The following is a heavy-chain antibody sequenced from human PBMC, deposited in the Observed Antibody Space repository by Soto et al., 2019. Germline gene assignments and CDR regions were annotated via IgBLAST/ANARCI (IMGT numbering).Heavy chain of an antibody. CDR3: ARIAVSTSWVNYGMDV. D-gene: IGHD2-15*01. V-gene: IGHV5-10-1*01. J-gene: IGHJ6*02. CDR2: IDPSDSYT. Sequence: PVESLNISCKGSGYSFTSYWISWVRQMPGKGLEWMGRIDPSDSYTNYSPSFQGHVTISADKSISTAYLQWSSLKASDNAMYYCARIAVSTSWVNYGMDVWGQGTTVTVSS. CDR1: GYSFTSYW.